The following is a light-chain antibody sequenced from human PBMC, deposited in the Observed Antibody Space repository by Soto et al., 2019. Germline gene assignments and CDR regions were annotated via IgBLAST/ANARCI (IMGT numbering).Light chain of an antibody. Sequence: QSALTQPRSVSGSPGQSVTISCTGTSSDVGGSDYVSWYLLHPGKAPKLMIYDVSERPSGVPDRFSVSKSGNTSSLTISGLQPEDEADYYCSSYADIYNYVFGTGTKLTVL. CDR3: SSYADIYNYV. V-gene: IGLV2-11*01. CDR1: SSDVGGSDY. J-gene: IGLJ1*01. CDR2: DVS.